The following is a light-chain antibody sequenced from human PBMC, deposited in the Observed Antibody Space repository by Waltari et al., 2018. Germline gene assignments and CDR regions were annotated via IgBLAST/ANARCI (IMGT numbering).Light chain of an antibody. V-gene: IGLV3-1*01. CDR1: NLDDKY. CDR3: HVWDSTTVV. Sequence: SYELTQPPSVSVSPGQTASITCSGDNLDDKYVCWYQQRPGQSPVLVIYQDTKRPSGIPARFSGSTSVNPATLTISGTQTLDEADYYCHVWDSTTVVFGGGTKLTVL. CDR2: QDT. J-gene: IGLJ2*01.